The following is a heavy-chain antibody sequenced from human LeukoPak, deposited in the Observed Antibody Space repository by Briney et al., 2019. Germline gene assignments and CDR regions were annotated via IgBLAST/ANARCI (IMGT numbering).Heavy chain of an antibody. J-gene: IGHJ4*02. CDR1: GDSINDHY. D-gene: IGHD5-12*01. CDR2: IYSSVSS. V-gene: IGHV4-4*09. CDR3: ARGRSSGYNYFDY. Sequence: SETLSLTCTVSGDSINDHYWSWIRQPPGEGLEWIGYIYSSVSSNYNPSLKSRVTISIDTSESQVSLQLSSVTAADTAMYYCARGRSSGYNYFDYWGQGTLVTVSS.